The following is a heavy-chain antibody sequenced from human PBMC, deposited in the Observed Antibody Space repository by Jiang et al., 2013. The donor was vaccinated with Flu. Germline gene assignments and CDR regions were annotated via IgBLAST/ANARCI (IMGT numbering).Heavy chain of an antibody. D-gene: IGHD3-22*01. V-gene: IGHV4-39*01. CDR1: GGSVSSSSDY. Sequence: LLKPSETVPLTCSVSGGSVSSSSDYWGWIRQPPGKGLEWIGSIYFGGSTYYNPSLKSRVTISVDTSKNQLSLKLTSLTAADTAVYYCARGPHSSDYYYPLENWGQGTLVTVSS. J-gene: IGHJ4*02. CDR2: IYFGGST. CDR3: ARGPHSSDYYYPLEN.